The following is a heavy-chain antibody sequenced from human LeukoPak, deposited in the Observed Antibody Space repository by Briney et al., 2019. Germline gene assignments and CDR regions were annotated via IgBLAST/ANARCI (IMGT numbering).Heavy chain of an antibody. V-gene: IGHV1-46*01. D-gene: IGHD2-8*01. J-gene: IGHJ4*02. CDR2: INPSGGST. CDR1: GYTFTSYG. Sequence: GASVKVSCKASGYTFTSYGISWVRQAPGQGLEWMGIINPSGGSTSYTQKFQGRVTMTRDTSTSTVYMELSSLRSEDTAVYYCARDLFGPERYCTNGVCTEGYFDYWGQGTLVTVSS. CDR3: ARDLFGPERYCTNGVCTEGYFDY.